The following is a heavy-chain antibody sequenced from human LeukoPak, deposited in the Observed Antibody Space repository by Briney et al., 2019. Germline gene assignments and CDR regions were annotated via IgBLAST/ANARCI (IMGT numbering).Heavy chain of an antibody. V-gene: IGHV4-59*12. CDR2: IYHSGST. J-gene: IGHJ5*02. Sequence: SETLSLTCTVSGGSISSYYWSWIRQPPGKGLEWIGYIYHSGSTYYNPSLKSRVTISVDRSKNQFSLKLSSVTAADTAVYYCARDRRDIVVVPAASTFDPWGQGTLVTVSS. CDR3: ARDRRDIVVVPAASTFDP. CDR1: GGSISSYY. D-gene: IGHD2-2*01.